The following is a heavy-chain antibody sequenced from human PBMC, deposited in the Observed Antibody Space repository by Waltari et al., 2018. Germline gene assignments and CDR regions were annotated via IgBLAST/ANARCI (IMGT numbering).Heavy chain of an antibody. CDR2: IYYTGST. V-gene: IGHV4-59*01. Sequence: QVQLQESDPSLLNTSVTLSLICTVSRTSSNVFYWSWVRQPPGKGLDWIGYIYYTGSTNFNPSLKSRVTMSVDTSKNQFSLKLSSVTAADTAFYYCARGGGGDWEWFDPWGQGTLVTVSS. CDR3: ARGGGGDWEWFDP. J-gene: IGHJ5*02. D-gene: IGHD2-21*02. CDR1: RTSSNVFY.